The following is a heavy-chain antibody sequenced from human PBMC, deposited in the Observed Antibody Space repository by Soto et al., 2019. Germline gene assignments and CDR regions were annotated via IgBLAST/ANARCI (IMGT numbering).Heavy chain of an antibody. CDR1: GFTFSSYG. J-gene: IGHJ4*02. CDR3: AKDRMGAGIRGYFDY. Sequence: QVQLVESGGGVVQPGESLRLSCAGSGFTFSSYGMDWVRQAPGKGLEWGAVISYDGSNKYYVDSVKGRFTISRDNSKNTLCIRINTLRALNTGVYYCAKDRMGAGIRGYFDYWGQGMLVTVSS. V-gene: IGHV3-30*18. D-gene: IGHD3-10*01. CDR2: ISYDGSNK.